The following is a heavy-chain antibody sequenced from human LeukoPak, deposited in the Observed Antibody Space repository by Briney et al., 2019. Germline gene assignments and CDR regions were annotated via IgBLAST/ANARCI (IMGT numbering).Heavy chain of an antibody. CDR2: INHSGST. D-gene: IGHD3-16*02. J-gene: IGHJ4*02. V-gene: IGHV4-34*01. CDR3: ARALAHRH. CDR1: GGSFSDYY. Sequence: RPSETLSLTCAVYGGSFSDYYWSWIRQPPGKGLQWIGEINHSGSTNYNPSLKSRVTISVDTSKNQFSLKLSSVTAADTAVYYCARALAHRHWDQGTLVTVSS.